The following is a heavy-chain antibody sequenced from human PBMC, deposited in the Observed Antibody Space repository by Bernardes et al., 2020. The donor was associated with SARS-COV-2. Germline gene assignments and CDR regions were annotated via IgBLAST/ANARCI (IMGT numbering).Heavy chain of an antibody. CDR2: IYNSGDT. CDR1: GNSITSATYY. V-gene: IGHV4-31*11. CDR3: ARDQGERGFGY. Sequence: SETLSLTCAVSGNSITSATYYWTWIRQFPGKGLEWVGSIYNSGDTLYNPSLRSRLTISVDNSQSQFSLRLTSVTATDTAVYYCARDQGERGFGYWGQGTLVTVSS. D-gene: IGHD3-16*01. J-gene: IGHJ4*02.